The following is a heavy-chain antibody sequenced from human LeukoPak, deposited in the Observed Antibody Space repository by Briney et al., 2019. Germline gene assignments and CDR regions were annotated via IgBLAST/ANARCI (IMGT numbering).Heavy chain of an antibody. Sequence: PGGSLRLSCAVSGITLSNYGMSWVRQVPGRGLEWVSTISSRGDSTYVADSVKGRFTISRDNSKNSLYLQMNSVRAEVTDVYYCARGPRPDITVAHTVEKWGQGTLVTVSS. D-gene: IGHD6-19*01. CDR1: GITLSNYG. V-gene: IGHV3-23*01. CDR3: ARGPRPDITVAHTVEK. J-gene: IGHJ4*02. CDR2: ISSRGDST.